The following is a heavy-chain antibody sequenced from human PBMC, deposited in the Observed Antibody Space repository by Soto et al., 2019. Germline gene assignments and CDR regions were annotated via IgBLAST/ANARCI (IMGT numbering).Heavy chain of an antibody. D-gene: IGHD2-21*02. J-gene: IGHJ6*03. V-gene: IGHV3-53*04. Sequence: EVQLVESGGGLVQPGGSLRLSCAASGFTVSRNNMSWVRQAPGKGLEWVSVIYSGGSTYYADSVKGRFTISRHNSKNTLYLQMNSLRAEDTAVYYCARMGGGDSYYYYYMDVWGKGTTVTVSS. CDR3: ARMGGGDSYYYYYMDV. CDR1: GFTVSRNN. CDR2: IYSGGST.